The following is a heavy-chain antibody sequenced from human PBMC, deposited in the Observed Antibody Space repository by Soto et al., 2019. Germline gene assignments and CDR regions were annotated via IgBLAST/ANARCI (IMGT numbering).Heavy chain of an antibody. Sequence: GGSLRLSCAASGFTFSSYGMHWVRQAPGKGLEWVAVISYDGSNKYYADSVKGRFTISRDNSKNTLYLQMNSLRAEDTAVYYCAKSFEDILTGYYPPDYWGQGTLVTVSS. J-gene: IGHJ4*02. CDR2: ISYDGSNK. CDR3: AKSFEDILTGYYPPDY. CDR1: GFTFSSYG. D-gene: IGHD3-9*01. V-gene: IGHV3-30*18.